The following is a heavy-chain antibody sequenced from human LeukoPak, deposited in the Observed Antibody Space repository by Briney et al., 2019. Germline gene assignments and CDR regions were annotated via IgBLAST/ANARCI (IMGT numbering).Heavy chain of an antibody. J-gene: IGHJ6*02. CDR1: GYTFTSYG. CDR2: ISAYNGNT. Sequence: ASVKVSCKASGYTFTSYGISWVRQAPGQGPEWMGWISAYNGNTNYAQKLQGRVTMTTDTSTSTAYMELRSLRSDDTAVYYCARVSNYDFWSGYYTGIYYYGMDVWGQGTTVTVSS. D-gene: IGHD3-3*01. V-gene: IGHV1-18*01. CDR3: ARVSNYDFWSGYYTGIYYYGMDV.